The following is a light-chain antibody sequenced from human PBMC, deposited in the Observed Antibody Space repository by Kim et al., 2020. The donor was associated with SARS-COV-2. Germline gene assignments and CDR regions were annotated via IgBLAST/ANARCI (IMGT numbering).Light chain of an antibody. CDR1: QSVNTW. J-gene: IGKJ2*01. CDR3: QQYNFYRFT. V-gene: IGKV1-5*03. CDR2: QAS. Sequence: SASVGDRVTISCRASQSVNTWLAWYRQRPGKAPELLISQASVVQSGVSSKFSGSGSGTEFTLTIDSLQPDDCATYYCQQYNFYRFTFGQGTKLEI.